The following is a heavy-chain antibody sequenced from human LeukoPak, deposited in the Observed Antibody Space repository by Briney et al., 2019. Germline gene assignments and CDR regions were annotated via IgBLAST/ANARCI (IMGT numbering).Heavy chain of an antibody. Sequence: ASVKVSCKASGGTFTSYAISWVRQAPGQGLEWMGGISPIFGTANYAQKCQGRVTSTADKATSTAYMELSSRRSEDTAVYYCASARMPSTNYYGSGSYYYYYGMDVWGKGTTVTVSS. CDR1: GGTFTSYA. CDR3: ASARMPSTNYYGSGSYYYYYGMDV. J-gene: IGHJ6*04. CDR2: ISPIFGTA. V-gene: IGHV1-69*06. D-gene: IGHD3-10*01.